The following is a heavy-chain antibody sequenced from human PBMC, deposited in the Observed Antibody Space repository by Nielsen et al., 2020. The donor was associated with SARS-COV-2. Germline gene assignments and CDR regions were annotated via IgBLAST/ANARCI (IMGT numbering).Heavy chain of an antibody. V-gene: IGHV3-30*03. D-gene: IGHD2-8*01. CDR1: GFTFRSYG. Sequence: GESLKISCAASGFTFRSYGMHWVRQAPGKGLEWVALISYDGSNKYYAESVKGRFTISRDNSKNTLYLQMNSLRAEDTAVYYCATGIGYCTNGVCSQFDYWGQGTLVTVSS. CDR2: ISYDGSNK. CDR3: ATGIGYCTNGVCSQFDY. J-gene: IGHJ4*02.